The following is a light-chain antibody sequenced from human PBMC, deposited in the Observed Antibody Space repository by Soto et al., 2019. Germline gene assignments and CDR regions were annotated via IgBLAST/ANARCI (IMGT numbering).Light chain of an antibody. CDR1: QSISSW. CDR2: KAS. V-gene: IGKV1-5*03. CDR3: QQYNSYTQFT. Sequence: DIQMTQSPYTLSASVGDRVIITFRASQSISSWLAWYQQKPGKAPKLLISKASTLDSGVSSRFSDSGSGTEFTLTISSLQPDDFAIYYCQQYNSYTQFTFVEGTKAEIK. J-gene: IGKJ4*01.